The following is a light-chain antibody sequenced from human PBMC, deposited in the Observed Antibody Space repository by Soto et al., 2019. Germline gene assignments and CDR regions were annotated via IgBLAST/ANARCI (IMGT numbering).Light chain of an antibody. CDR2: EVS. V-gene: IGLV2-14*01. CDR1: SSDVGGFNY. CDR3: SSYTSSNTLV. J-gene: IGLJ2*01. Sequence: QSVLTQPASVSGSPGQSITISCTGTSSDVGGFNYVSWYQHHPGKVPKLMIYEVSNRPSGVSNRFSGSKSGNTASLTISGLQAEDEGDYYCSSYTSSNTLVFGRGTQLTVL.